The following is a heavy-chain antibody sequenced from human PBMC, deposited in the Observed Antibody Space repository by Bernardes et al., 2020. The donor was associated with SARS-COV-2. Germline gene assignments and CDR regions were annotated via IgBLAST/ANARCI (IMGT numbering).Heavy chain of an antibody. CDR3: AREVMVRISDTYRNGMDL. CDR1: GYSLSSYV. J-gene: IGHJ6*02. CDR2: ISGFNGDT. D-gene: IGHD3-10*01. V-gene: IGHV1-18*01. Sequence: ASVKVSCKASGYSLSSYVIIWARQAPGQGLEWMGWISGFNGDTSYIQKIQDRVTLTTDTSTSTAYMDLRDLRSDDTAVYFCAREVMVRISDTYRNGMDLWGQGTTVTVSS.